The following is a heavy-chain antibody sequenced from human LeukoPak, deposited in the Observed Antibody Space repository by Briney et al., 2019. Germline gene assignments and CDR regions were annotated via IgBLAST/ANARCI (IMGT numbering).Heavy chain of an antibody. D-gene: IGHD1-26*01. CDR3: AKSVGATPDAFDI. Sequence: GGSLRLSCAASGFTFSSCSMNWVRQAPGKGLEWVSSISSSSSYIYYADSVKGRFTISRDNAKNSLYLQMNSLRAEDTALYYCAKSVGATPDAFDIWGQGTMVTVSS. CDR1: GFTFSSCS. J-gene: IGHJ3*02. V-gene: IGHV3-21*04. CDR2: ISSSSSYI.